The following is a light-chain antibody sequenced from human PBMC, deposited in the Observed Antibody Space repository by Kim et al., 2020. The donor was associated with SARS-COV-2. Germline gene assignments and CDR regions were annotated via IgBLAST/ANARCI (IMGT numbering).Light chain of an antibody. CDR2: QGT. CDR3: QTWDSITVV. Sequence: SYELTQPPSVSVSPGQTASITCSGDKLGEKYACWYQQKPGQSPVLVIYQGTKRPSGIPERFSGSNSGNTATLTISGTQAMDEADYYCQTWDSITVVFGGGTQLTVL. CDR1: KLGEKY. J-gene: IGLJ2*01. V-gene: IGLV3-1*01.